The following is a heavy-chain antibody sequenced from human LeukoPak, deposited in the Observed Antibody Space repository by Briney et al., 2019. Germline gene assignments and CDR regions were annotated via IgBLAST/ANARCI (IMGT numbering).Heavy chain of an antibody. CDR1: GGSISSYY. J-gene: IGHJ3*02. CDR3: ARHLVYYYDSSGYYYVHAFDI. V-gene: IGHV4-59*08. D-gene: IGHD3-22*01. CDR2: IYYSGST. Sequence: SETLSLTCTVSGGSISSYYWSWIRQPPGRGLEWIGYIYYSGSTNYNPSLKSRVTISVDTSKNQFSLKLSSLTAADTAVYYCARHLVYYYDSSGYYYVHAFDIWGQGTMVTVSS.